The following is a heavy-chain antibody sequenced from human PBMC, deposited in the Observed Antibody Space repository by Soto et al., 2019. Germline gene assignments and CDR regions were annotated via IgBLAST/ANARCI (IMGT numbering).Heavy chain of an antibody. Sequence: PSETLSLTCAVYGGSFSGYYWSWIRQPPGKGLEWIGEINHSGSTNYNPSLKSRVTISVDTSKNQFSLKLSSVTAADTAVYYCARGKTKGATVVRGGGRYFDYWGQGTLVTVSS. V-gene: IGHV4-34*01. D-gene: IGHD4-17*01. CDR1: GGSFSGYY. CDR3: ARGKTKGATVVRGGGRYFDY. J-gene: IGHJ4*02. CDR2: INHSGST.